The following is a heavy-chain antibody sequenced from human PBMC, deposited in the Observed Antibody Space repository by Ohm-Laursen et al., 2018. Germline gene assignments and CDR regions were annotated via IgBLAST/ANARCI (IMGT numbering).Heavy chain of an antibody. CDR2: ISGSGGST. Sequence: GSLRLSCTASGFTFSSYAMSWVRQAPGKGLEWVSAISGSGGSTYYADSVKGRFTISRDNSKNTLYLQMNSLRAEDTAVYYCAKKYCSGGSCYEVYWGQGTLVTVSS. V-gene: IGHV3-23*01. CDR1: GFTFSSYA. CDR3: AKKYCSGGSCYEVY. J-gene: IGHJ4*02. D-gene: IGHD2-15*01.